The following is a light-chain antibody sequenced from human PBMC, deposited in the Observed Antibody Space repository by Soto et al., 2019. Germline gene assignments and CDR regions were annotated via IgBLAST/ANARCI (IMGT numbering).Light chain of an antibody. CDR2: GAS. V-gene: IGKV3-15*01. J-gene: IGKJ1*01. Sequence: DIVLTQSPGTLSLSPGEGATLSCRASQSVSSSYLAWYQQKPGQAPRLLIYGASTRATGIPARFSGRGSGTEFILTISSLQSEDFAVYYCQQYDDWPETFGQGTKVDIK. CDR1: QSVSSSY. CDR3: QQYDDWPET.